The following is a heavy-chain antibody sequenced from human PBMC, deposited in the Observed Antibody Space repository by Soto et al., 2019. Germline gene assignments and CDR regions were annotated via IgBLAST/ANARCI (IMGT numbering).Heavy chain of an antibody. Sequence: ESGGGVVQPGRSLRLSCAASGFTFSSYGMHWVRQAPGRGLEWVAVMSYDGNDKYYADSVKGRFTISRDNSKNTLYLQMTSLRVEDTAVYYCAKDREGSGTYNTDYWGLGTLVTVSS. CDR3: AKDREGSGTYNTDY. CDR1: GFTFSSYG. J-gene: IGHJ4*02. V-gene: IGHV3-30*18. CDR2: MSYDGNDK. D-gene: IGHD3-10*01.